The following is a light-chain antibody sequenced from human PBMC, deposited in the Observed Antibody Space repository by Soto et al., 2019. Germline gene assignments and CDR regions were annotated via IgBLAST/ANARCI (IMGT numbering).Light chain of an antibody. CDR2: TAS. Sequence: AIQMTQSPSSLSASVGDRVSISCRASQDIKNDLGWFHRKPGKAPNLLIYTASRLQTGVPSRFSGSGSGTDFTLTISGLQPEDFATYYCLQDYDFPYTFGQGTKLEIK. CDR3: LQDYDFPYT. V-gene: IGKV1-6*01. CDR1: QDIKND. J-gene: IGKJ2*01.